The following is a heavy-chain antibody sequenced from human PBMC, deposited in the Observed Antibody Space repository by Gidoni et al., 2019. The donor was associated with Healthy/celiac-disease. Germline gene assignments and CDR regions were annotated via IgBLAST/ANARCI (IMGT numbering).Heavy chain of an antibody. D-gene: IGHD3-22*01. CDR3: ARGLAYYYDSSGYLDY. J-gene: IGHJ4*02. Sequence: QVQLQQWGAGLLKPSETLSLTCAVYGGSFSGYYWSWIRQPPGKGLEWIGEINHSGSTNYNPSLKSRVTISVDTSKNQFSLKLSSVTAADTAVYYCARGLAYYYDSSGYLDYWGQGTLVTVSS. CDR1: GGSFSGYY. CDR2: INHSGST. V-gene: IGHV4-34*01.